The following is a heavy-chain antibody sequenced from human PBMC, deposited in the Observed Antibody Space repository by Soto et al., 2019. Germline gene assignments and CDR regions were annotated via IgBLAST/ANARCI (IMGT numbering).Heavy chain of an antibody. Sequence: XGSLALSAEASGFIFTNFWMHGVRQVPGKGLVWVSRIDTSGSSTSYADSVKGRFTISRDNAKNTVSLQMNSLRAEDTGVYYCAKDSWYFDLWSQGSLVTVSS. D-gene: IGHD6-13*01. CDR3: AKDSWYFDL. CDR2: IDTSGSST. CDR1: GFIFTNFW. V-gene: IGHV3-74*01. J-gene: IGHJ4*02.